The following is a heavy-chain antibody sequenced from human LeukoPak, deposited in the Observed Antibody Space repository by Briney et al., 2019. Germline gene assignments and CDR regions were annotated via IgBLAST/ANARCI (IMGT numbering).Heavy chain of an antibody. CDR2: INPNSGGT. D-gene: IGHD3-22*01. CDR3: ASTNSSLNYYDSSGYFVLVY. CDR1: GYTFAGCD. Sequence: ASVKVSCKASGYTFAGCDMHWVRRAPGQGLEWMGWINPNSGGTNYAQKFQGRVTMTRDTSISTAYMELSRLRSDDTAVYYCASTNSSLNYYDSSGYFVLVYWGQGTLVTVSS. V-gene: IGHV1-2*02. J-gene: IGHJ4*02.